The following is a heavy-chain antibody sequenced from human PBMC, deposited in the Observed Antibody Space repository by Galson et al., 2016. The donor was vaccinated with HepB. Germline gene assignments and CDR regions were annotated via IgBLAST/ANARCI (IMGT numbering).Heavy chain of an antibody. Sequence: SLRLSCAASGFTFSSYGMLWVRQSPGKGLEWVAIIWHDGTNKYYVDSVKGRFTISRDNSKDTLYLQMNSLRAEDTAVYYCARHPDYYDNSGYLDYWGQGTLVTVSS. V-gene: IGHV3-33*01. CDR2: IWHDGTNK. CDR3: ARHPDYYDNSGYLDY. CDR1: GFTFSSYG. D-gene: IGHD3-22*01. J-gene: IGHJ4*02.